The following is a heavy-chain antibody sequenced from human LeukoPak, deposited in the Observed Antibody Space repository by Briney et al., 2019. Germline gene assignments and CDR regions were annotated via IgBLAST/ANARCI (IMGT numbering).Heavy chain of an antibody. D-gene: IGHD6-13*01. V-gene: IGHV3-7*01. CDR2: INKDGSEQ. Sequence: PGGSLRLSCAASGFTFSSHWMTWVRQAPGKGPEWVASINKDGSEQYYVGSVKGRFTISRDNAKNSLSLQVSSLRAEDTAVYYCTRGGATSSWYWFFWGQGTLVTVSS. J-gene: IGHJ4*02. CDR1: GFTFSSHW. CDR3: TRGGATSSWYWFF.